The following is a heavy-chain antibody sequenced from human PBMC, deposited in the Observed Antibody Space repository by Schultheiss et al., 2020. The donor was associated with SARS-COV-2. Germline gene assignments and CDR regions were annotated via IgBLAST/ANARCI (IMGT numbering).Heavy chain of an antibody. Sequence: GGSLRLSCAASGFTFSSYAMHWVRQAPGKGLEWVAVISGSGGSTYYADSVKGRFTISRDNSKNTLYLQMNSLRAEDTAVYYCARGSYSSSWGYWFDPWGQGTLVTVSS. CDR3: ARGSYSSSWGYWFDP. V-gene: IGHV3-23*01. CDR2: ISGSGGST. D-gene: IGHD6-13*01. J-gene: IGHJ5*02. CDR1: GFTFSSYA.